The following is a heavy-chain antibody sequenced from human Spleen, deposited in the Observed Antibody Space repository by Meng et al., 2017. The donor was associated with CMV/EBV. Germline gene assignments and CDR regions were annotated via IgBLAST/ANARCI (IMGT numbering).Heavy chain of an antibody. Sequence: FTGYYMHWVRQAPGQGLEWMGWINPNSGGTNYAQKFQGRVTMTRDTSIGTAYMELSRLRSDDTAVYYCARGKSVVVPAAKGDNWFDPWGQGTLVTVSS. CDR1: FTGYY. CDR2: INPNSGGT. J-gene: IGHJ5*02. V-gene: IGHV1-2*02. CDR3: ARGKSVVVPAAKGDNWFDP. D-gene: IGHD2-2*01.